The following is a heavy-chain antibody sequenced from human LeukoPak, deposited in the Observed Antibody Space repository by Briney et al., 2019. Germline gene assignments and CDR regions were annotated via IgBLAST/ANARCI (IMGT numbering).Heavy chain of an antibody. Sequence: GGSLRLSCAASGFPLSSYSINWVRQAPGKGLEWVSYISCSGSAIYYVDSVKGRFTVSRDNTKNSLLLQMKSPRAEDTAVYYCERVKGSYFDYWGQGALVTASS. CDR3: ERVKGSYFDY. V-gene: IGHV3-48*01. J-gene: IGHJ4*02. CDR2: ISCSGSAI. CDR1: GFPLSSYS. D-gene: IGHD2-15*01.